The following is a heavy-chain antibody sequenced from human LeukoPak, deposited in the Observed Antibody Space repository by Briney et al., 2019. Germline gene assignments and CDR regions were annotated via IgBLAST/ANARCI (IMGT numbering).Heavy chain of an antibody. V-gene: IGHV3-11*01. CDR2: ISSSGSTI. J-gene: IGHJ4*02. D-gene: IGHD3-10*01. CDR1: GFTFSDYY. Sequence: TPGGSLRLSCAASGFTFSDYYMSWIRQAPGKGLEWVSYISSSGSTIYYADSVKGRFTISRDNAKNSLYLQMNSLRAEDTAVYYCASNKYGSGSYSLDYWGQGTLVTVSS. CDR3: ASNKYGSGSYSLDY.